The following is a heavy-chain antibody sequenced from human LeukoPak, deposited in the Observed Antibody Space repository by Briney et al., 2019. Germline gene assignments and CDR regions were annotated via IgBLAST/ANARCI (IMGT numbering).Heavy chain of an antibody. Sequence: SQTLSLTCSVSGGSLSSGSVSYYWSWIRQPARKGLEWIGRIFSSGNTNYNPSLKSRVTISVDTSKNQFSLRLTSVTAADTAVYYCARGREYGDFFDYWGQGTLVTVSS. J-gene: IGHJ4*02. CDR1: GGSLSSGSVSYY. V-gene: IGHV4-61*02. CDR3: ARGREYGDFFDY. D-gene: IGHD4-17*01. CDR2: IFSSGNT.